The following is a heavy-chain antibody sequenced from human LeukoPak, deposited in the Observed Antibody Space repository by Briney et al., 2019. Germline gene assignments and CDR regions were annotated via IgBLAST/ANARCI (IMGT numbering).Heavy chain of an antibody. CDR1: GGSISSYY. Sequence: PSETLSLTCTVSGGSISSYYWSWIRQPPGKGLEWIGYIYYSGSTNYNPSLKSRVTISVDTSKNQFSLKLSSVTAADTAVYYCARGFKWLRFTLDYWGQGTLVTVSS. CDR2: IYYSGST. CDR3: ARGFKWLRFTLDY. D-gene: IGHD5-12*01. V-gene: IGHV4-59*01. J-gene: IGHJ4*02.